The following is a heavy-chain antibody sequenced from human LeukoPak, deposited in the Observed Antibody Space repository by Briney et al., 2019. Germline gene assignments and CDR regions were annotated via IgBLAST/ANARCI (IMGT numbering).Heavy chain of an antibody. D-gene: IGHD6-13*01. J-gene: IGHJ6*02. CDR3: AKDGVAAAGSDGSSWYKWVFYYGMDV. CDR2: ISYDGSNK. CDR1: GFTFSSYG. Sequence: PGGSLRLSCAASGFTFSSYGMHWVRQAPGKGLEWVAVISYDGSNKYYADSVKGRFTISRDNSKNTLYLQMNSLRAEDTAVYYCAKDGVAAAGSDGSSWYKWVFYYGMDVWGQGTTVTVSS. V-gene: IGHV3-30*18.